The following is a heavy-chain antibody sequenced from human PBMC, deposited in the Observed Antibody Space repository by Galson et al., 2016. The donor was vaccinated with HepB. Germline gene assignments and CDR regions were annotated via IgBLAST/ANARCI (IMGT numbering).Heavy chain of an antibody. CDR3: AHSENGDFVGY. J-gene: IGHJ4*02. D-gene: IGHD4-17*01. CDR1: GFSLSTSGVG. V-gene: IGHV2-5*02. CDR2: IYWDDDK. Sequence: PALVKPTQTLTLTCTFSGFSLSTSGVGVGWIRQPPGKALEWLALIYWDDDKRYSPSLKRRLTVTRDTSKNLVVLTMSNMNPVDTATYYCAHSENGDFVGYWGRGTLVIVSS.